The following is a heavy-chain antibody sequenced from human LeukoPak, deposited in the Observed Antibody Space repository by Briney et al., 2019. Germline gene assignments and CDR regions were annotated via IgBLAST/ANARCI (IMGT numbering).Heavy chain of an antibody. D-gene: IGHD1/OR15-1a*01. V-gene: IGHV1-24*01. Sequence: ASVKVSCKVAGNTLSELPIHWVRQAPGKGLEWMADYEPEDDGTIYAQMFEGRVSRTEDSSTDTAYMELSGLTSDDTAVYYCATVTTPYYGLDVWGQGTTVTVSS. CDR2: YEPEDDGT. J-gene: IGHJ6*02. CDR3: ATVTTPYYGLDV. CDR1: GNTLSELP.